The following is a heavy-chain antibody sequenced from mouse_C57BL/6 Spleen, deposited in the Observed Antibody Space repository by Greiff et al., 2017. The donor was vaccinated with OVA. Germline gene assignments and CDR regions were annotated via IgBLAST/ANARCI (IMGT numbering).Heavy chain of an antibody. CDR3: GRGNEVVYFDY. V-gene: IGHV1-39*01. CDR2: INPNNGTT. CDR1: GYSFTDYN. J-gene: IGHJ2*01. Sequence: VQLQQSGPELVKPGASVKISCKASGYSFTDYNMNWVKQSNGKSLEWIGVINPNNGTTSYNQKFKGKATLTVDQSSSTAYMQLNSLTSEDAAVYCCGRGNEVVYFDYWGQGTTLTVSS. D-gene: IGHD1-1*01.